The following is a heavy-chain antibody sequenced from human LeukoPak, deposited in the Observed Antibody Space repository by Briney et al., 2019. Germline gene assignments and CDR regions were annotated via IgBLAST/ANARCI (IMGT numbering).Heavy chain of an antibody. CDR2: ISYDGSNK. Sequence: PGGSLRLSCAASGFTFSSYAMHWVRQAPGKGLEWVAVISYDGSNKYYADSVKGRFTISRDNSKNTLYLQMNSLRAEDTAVYYCARTPSSEYCSSSTCYGAYLDSWGQGTLVTVSS. D-gene: IGHD2-2*01. V-gene: IGHV3-30-3*01. J-gene: IGHJ4*02. CDR3: ARTPSSEYCSSSTCYGAYLDS. CDR1: GFTFSSYA.